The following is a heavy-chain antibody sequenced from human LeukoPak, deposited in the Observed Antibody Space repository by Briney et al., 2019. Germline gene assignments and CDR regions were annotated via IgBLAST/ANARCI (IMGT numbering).Heavy chain of an antibody. Sequence: GEPLKISCEGSGYSFPSYWIGGVRPMSGKGVEWLGIVYPGDSDTRDSASVQGHVSTSADKSTSTAHLQWISLKASDTAMYYCARPLCDSRYGMDVWCRGTTVTVSS. D-gene: IGHD3-22*01. CDR3: ARPLCDSRYGMDV. CDR1: GYSFPSYW. CDR2: VYPGDSDT. V-gene: IGHV5-51*01. J-gene: IGHJ6*02.